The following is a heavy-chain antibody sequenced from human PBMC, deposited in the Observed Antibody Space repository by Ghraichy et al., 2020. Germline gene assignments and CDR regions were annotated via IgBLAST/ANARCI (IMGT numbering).Heavy chain of an antibody. D-gene: IGHD3-22*01. J-gene: IGHJ6*02. CDR1: GGTFSSYA. CDR3: ARDTYYYDSSGYVRTYYYYYGMDV. Sequence: SVKVSCKASGGTFSSYAISWVRQAPGQGLEWMGGIIPIFGTANYAQKFQGRVTITADESTSTAYMELSSLRSEDTAVYYCARDTYYYDSSGYVRTYYYYYGMDVWGQGTTVTVSS. V-gene: IGHV1-69*13. CDR2: IIPIFGTA.